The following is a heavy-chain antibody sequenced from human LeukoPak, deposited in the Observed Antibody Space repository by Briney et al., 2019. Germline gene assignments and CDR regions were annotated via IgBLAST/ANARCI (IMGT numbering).Heavy chain of an antibody. J-gene: IGHJ4*02. Sequence: SQTLSLTCTVSGGSISSGDYYWSWIRQPPGKGLEWIGYIYYSGSTYYNPSLKSRVTISVDTTKNQFSLKLGSVTAADTAVYYCARERGRTTVTLVRNYYFDYWGQGTLVTVSA. CDR2: IYYSGST. V-gene: IGHV4-30-4*01. CDR3: ARERGRTTVTLVRNYYFDY. CDR1: GGSISSGDYY. D-gene: IGHD4-17*01.